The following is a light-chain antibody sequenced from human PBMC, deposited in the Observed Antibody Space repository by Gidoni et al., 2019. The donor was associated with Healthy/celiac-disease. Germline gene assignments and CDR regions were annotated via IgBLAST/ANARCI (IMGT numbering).Light chain of an antibody. CDR1: QSVSSY. Sequence: EIVLTQSPATLSLSPGERATLPCRASQSVSSYLAWYQQKPGQAPRLLIYDASNRATGIPARFSGSGSGTDFTLTISSLEPEDFAVYYCQQRSNWPSLTFGGXTKVEIK. CDR3: QQRSNWPSLT. CDR2: DAS. J-gene: IGKJ4*01. V-gene: IGKV3-11*01.